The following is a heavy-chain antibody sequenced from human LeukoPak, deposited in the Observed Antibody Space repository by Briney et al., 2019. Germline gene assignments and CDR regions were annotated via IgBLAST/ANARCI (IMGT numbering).Heavy chain of an antibody. CDR1: GYTFTSYD. D-gene: IGHD4/OR15-4a*01. V-gene: IGHV1-8*01. CDR3: ARGSLLYGANSGVDY. J-gene: IGHJ4*02. Sequence: ASVKVSCKASGYTFTSYDINWVRQATGQGLEWMGWMNPNSGNTGHPQRFQGRVTMTRNTSISTAYMELSSLRSEDTAVYYCARGSLLYGANSGVDYWGQGTLVTVSS. CDR2: MNPNSGNT.